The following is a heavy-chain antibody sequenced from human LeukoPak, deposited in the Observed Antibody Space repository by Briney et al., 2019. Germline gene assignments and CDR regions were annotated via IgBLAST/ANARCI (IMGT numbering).Heavy chain of an antibody. J-gene: IGHJ3*02. CDR1: GGSISSSSYY. CDR2: IYYSGST. CDR3: ARPYGDVGGGDAFDI. V-gene: IGHV4-39*07. D-gene: IGHD4-17*01. Sequence: SETLSLTCTVSGGSISSSSYYWGWIRQPPGKGLEWIGSIYYSGSTYYNPSLKSRVTISVDTSKNQFSLKLSFVTAADTAVYYCARPYGDVGGGDAFDIWGQGTMVTVSS.